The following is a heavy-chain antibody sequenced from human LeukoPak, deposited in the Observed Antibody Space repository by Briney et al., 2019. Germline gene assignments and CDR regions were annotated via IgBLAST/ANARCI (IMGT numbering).Heavy chain of an antibody. CDR3: ARVSLYYYADY. J-gene: IGHJ4*02. Sequence: SETLSLTCTVSGGSISSYYWSWIRQPAEKGLEWIGRIYTSGSTSYNPSLKSRVTIPVDKSKNQFSLKLSSVTAADTAVYYCARVSLYYYADYWGQGTLVTVSS. CDR2: IYTSGST. CDR1: GGSISSYY. D-gene: IGHD3-10*01. V-gene: IGHV4-4*07.